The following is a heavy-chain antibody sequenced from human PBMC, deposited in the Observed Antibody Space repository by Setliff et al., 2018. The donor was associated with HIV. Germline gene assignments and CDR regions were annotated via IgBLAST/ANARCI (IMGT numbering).Heavy chain of an antibody. Sequence: PSETLSLTCAVYGGSFSGYYWSWIRQPPGKGLEWIGEINHTGSTNYNPSLKSRVTISRDTSKNQFSLKLSSVTAADTAIYYCTRVRLLYSDSSPVWFDPWGQGTLVTVS. D-gene: IGHD3-22*01. J-gene: IGHJ5*02. CDR2: INHTGST. V-gene: IGHV4-34*01. CDR3: TRVRLLYSDSSPVWFDP. CDR1: GGSFSGYY.